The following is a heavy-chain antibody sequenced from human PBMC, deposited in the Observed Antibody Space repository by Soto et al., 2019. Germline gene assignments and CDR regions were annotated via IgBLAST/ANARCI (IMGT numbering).Heavy chain of an antibody. D-gene: IGHD2-21*01. V-gene: IGHV4-59*08. CDR1: GGAISSSY. CDR2: IYHSGST. J-gene: IGHJ6*04. CDR3: ARVKTCSVTSCYWPAV. Sequence: PSETLSLTCSVSGGAISSSYWSWIRQPPGKGLEWIGYIYHSGSTNYNPSLKNRVTILVDTSKTQFSLRLSSVTAADTAVYYCARVKTCSVTSCYWPAVWGKGTTVTVSS.